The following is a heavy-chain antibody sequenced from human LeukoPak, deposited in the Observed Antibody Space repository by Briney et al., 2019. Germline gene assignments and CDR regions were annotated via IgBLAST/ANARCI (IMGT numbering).Heavy chain of an antibody. V-gene: IGHV4-31*03. J-gene: IGHJ4*02. CDR1: GGSISSGGYY. CDR2: IYYSGST. Sequence: SETLSLTCTVSGGSISSGGYYWSWIRQHPGKGLEWIGYIYYSGSTYYNPSLKSRVTISVDTSKNQFSLKLSSVTAEDTAVYYCAKGDSGTYYYGSGRNNQNYYFDYWGQGTLVTVSS. CDR3: AKGDSGTYYYGSGRNNQNYYFDY. D-gene: IGHD3-10*01.